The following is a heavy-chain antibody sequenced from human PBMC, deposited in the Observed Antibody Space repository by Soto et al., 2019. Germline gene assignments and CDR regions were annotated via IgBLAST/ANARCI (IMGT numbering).Heavy chain of an antibody. CDR1: VGSISSGGYY. CDR2: IYYSGST. CDR3: ARGTPVPAAIVA. J-gene: IGHJ5*02. D-gene: IGHD2-2*01. V-gene: IGHV4-31*03. Sequence: PSETLSLTCTVSVGSISSGGYYWSWIRQHPGKGLEWIGYIYYSGSTYYNPSLKSRVTISVDTSKNQFSLKLSSVTAAETAVYYCARGTPVPAAIVAWGQGTLVTVSS.